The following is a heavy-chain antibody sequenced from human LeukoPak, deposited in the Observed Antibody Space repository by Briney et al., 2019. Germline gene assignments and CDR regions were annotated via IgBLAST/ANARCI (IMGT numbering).Heavy chain of an antibody. D-gene: IGHD3-3*01. CDR1: GFTFSSYS. Sequence: GGSLRLSCAASGFTFSSYSMNWVRQAPGKGLEWVSSISSSSYIYYADSVKGRFTISRDNAKNSLYLQMNSLRAEDTAVYYCARSQTYYDFWSGGGSFAFDIWGQGTMVTVSS. CDR3: ARSQTYYDFWSGGGSFAFDI. J-gene: IGHJ3*02. CDR2: ISSSSYI. V-gene: IGHV3-21*01.